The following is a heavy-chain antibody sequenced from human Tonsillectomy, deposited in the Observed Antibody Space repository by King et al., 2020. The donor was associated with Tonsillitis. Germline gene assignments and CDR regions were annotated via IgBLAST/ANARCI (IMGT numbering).Heavy chain of an antibody. J-gene: IGHJ6*02. D-gene: IGHD6-13*01. V-gene: IGHV1-8*01. CDR1: GYTFTSYD. Sequence: VQLVESGAEVKKPGASVKVSCKASGYTFTSYDFTWVRQATGQGLEWMGWMNPNSGNTAYAQKFQGRLTVTRNTSISTAYMELSRLSSEDTDVYYCARSAAGNSYYYGLDVWGQGTTVTVSS. CDR3: ARSAAGNSYYYGLDV. CDR2: MNPNSGNT.